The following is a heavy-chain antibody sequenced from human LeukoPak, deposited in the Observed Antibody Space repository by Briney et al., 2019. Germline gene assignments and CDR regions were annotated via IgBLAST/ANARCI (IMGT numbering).Heavy chain of an antibody. J-gene: IGHJ6*02. V-gene: IGHV4-59*01. CDR1: GGSICHYY. Sequence: PSETLSLTCTVSGGSICHYYWSWIRQSPGKGLEWIGYIYYSGTTNYNPSLKSRVTISVDTSKNRFSLQLRSVTAADTAVYYCAREDPQTTVPEGMDVWGQGTTVTVSS. CDR3: AREDPQTTVPEGMDV. CDR2: IYYSGTT. D-gene: IGHD4-17*01.